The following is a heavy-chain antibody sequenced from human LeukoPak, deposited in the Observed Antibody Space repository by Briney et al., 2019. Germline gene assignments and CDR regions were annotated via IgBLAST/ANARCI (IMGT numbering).Heavy chain of an antibody. Sequence: SETLSLTCIVSGDSISSSSYYWARIRQPPGKGLECIGNIYYSGSTHYNPSLKSRVTISVDTSKNQFSLKLSSVTAADTAVYYCARSCGYYDSSGYYRGPYFDYWGQGTLVTVSS. CDR2: IYYSGST. CDR3: ARSCGYYDSSGYYRGPYFDY. J-gene: IGHJ4*02. V-gene: IGHV4-39*01. D-gene: IGHD3-22*01. CDR1: GDSISSSSYY.